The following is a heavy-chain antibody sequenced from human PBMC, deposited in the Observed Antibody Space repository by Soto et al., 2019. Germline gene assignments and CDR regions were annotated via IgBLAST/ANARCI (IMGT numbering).Heavy chain of an antibody. CDR2: ISSSSGAI. D-gene: IGHD6-13*01. Sequence: EVQLVESGGGLAQPGGSLRLSCAASGFSLNGYAMNWVRQAPGRGLEWVSYISSSSGAIDYADSVKGRFTVSRDNAKNLLSLQMNSLRAEDTALYYRARDPSVGSTFYYFMDVWGEGTPVTVSS. V-gene: IGHV3-48*01. CDR3: ARDPSVGSTFYYFMDV. J-gene: IGHJ6*03. CDR1: GFSLNGYA.